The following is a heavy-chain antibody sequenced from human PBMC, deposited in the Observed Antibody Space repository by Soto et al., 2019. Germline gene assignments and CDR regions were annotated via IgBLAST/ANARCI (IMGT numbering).Heavy chain of an antibody. CDR2: IIPIFGTA. CDR1: GGTFSSYA. J-gene: IGHJ2*01. Sequence: QVQLVQSGAEVKKPGSSVKVSCKASGGTFSSYAISWVRQAPGQGLEWMGGIIPIFGTANYAQKFQGRVTITADESTSTAYMARSSLRSEDTAVYYCARTPGSTVTTAWSFDLWGRGTLVTVSS. D-gene: IGHD4-4*01. CDR3: ARTPGSTVTTAWSFDL. V-gene: IGHV1-69*12.